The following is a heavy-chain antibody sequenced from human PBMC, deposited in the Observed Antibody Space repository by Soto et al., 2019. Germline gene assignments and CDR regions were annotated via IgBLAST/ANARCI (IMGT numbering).Heavy chain of an antibody. CDR2: ISYDGSNK. V-gene: IGHV3-30*18. CDR1: GFTFSSYG. Sequence: QVQLVESGGGVVQPGRSLRLSCAASGFTFSSYGMHWVRQAPGKGLEWVAVISYDGSNKYYADSVKGRFTISRDNSKNTLYLQMNSLRAEDTAVYYCAKDLWDYYDSSGYLFQHWGQGTLVTVSS. D-gene: IGHD3-22*01. J-gene: IGHJ1*01. CDR3: AKDLWDYYDSSGYLFQH.